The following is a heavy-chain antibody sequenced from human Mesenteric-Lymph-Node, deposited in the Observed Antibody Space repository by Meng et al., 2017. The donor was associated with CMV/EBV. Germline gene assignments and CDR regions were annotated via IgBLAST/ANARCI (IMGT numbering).Heavy chain of an antibody. CDR2: IYSGGST. V-gene: IGHV3-53*01. D-gene: IGHD2-8*01. CDR1: GFTVSSNY. Sequence: GESLKISCAASGFTVSSNYMSWVRQAPGKGLEWVSVIYSGGSTYYADSVKGRFTISRDNSKNTLSLQMDSLRAGDTAVYYCAKRPLLGPYCTNGVCWNDYWGQGTLVTVSS. CDR3: AKRPLLGPYCTNGVCWNDY. J-gene: IGHJ4*02.